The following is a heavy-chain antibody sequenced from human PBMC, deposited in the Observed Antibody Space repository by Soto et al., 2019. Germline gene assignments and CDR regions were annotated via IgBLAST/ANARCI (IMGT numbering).Heavy chain of an antibody. J-gene: IGHJ4*02. CDR3: AREAIFGVFDY. D-gene: IGHD3-3*01. Sequence: ASVKVSCKASGYTFTSYYMHWVRQAPGQGLEWMGIINPSGGGTSYAQKFQGRVTMTRDTSTSTVYMELSSLRSEDTAVYYCAREAIFGVFDYWGQGTLVTVSS. CDR2: INPSGGGT. CDR1: GYTFTSYY. V-gene: IGHV1-46*01.